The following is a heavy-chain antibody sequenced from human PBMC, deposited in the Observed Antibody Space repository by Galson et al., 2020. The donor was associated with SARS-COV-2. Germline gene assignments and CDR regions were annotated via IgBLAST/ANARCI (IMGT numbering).Heavy chain of an antibody. V-gene: IGHV1-8*03. J-gene: IGHJ5*02. Sequence: ASVKVSCKASGYTFTSYDIIWVRQATGQGLEWMGWMNLISGNTRYAQKFQGRVTITRRTTINTAYMELSSLTSEDTAVYYCARGGGFSGYGEDWFDPWGQGTLVVVSS. CDR3: ARGGGFSGYGEDWFDP. CDR2: MNLISGNT. D-gene: IGHD5-12*01. CDR1: GYTFTSYD.